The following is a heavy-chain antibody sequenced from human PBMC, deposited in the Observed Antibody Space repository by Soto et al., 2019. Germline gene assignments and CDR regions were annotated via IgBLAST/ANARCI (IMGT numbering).Heavy chain of an antibody. CDR1: GGSISSYY. V-gene: IGHV4-59*01. CDR2: IYYSGST. CDR3: ARESGDYSGYYYGMDV. D-gene: IGHD4-17*01. J-gene: IGHJ6*02. Sequence: SETLSLTCTVSGGSISSYYWSWIRQPPGKGLEWIGYIYYSGSTNYNPPLKSRVTISVDTSKNQFSLKLSSVTAADTAVYYCARESGDYSGYYYGMDVWGQGTTVTVSS.